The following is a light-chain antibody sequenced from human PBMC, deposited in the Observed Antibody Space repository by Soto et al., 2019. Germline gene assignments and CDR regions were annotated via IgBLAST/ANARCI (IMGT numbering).Light chain of an antibody. V-gene: IGKV1-9*01. CDR3: QKCKVAPFT. CDR1: QDISSY. Sequence: DIQLTQSPSFLSASVGDRVTITCRASQDISSYLAWYQQKPGKAPNLLIFGASSLQSGVPSRFSGSGSGTEFTLTISSLQPEDVATYYCQKCKVAPFTFGGGTKVDIK. CDR2: GAS. J-gene: IGKJ4*01.